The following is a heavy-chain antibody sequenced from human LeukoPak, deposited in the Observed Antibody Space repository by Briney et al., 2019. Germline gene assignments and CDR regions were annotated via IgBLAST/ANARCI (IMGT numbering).Heavy chain of an antibody. CDR1: GGSISSGGYY. J-gene: IGHJ4*02. CDR2: IYYSGST. CDR3: ARSLYSSSSGDLDY. D-gene: IGHD6-6*01. Sequence: SETLSLTCTVSGGSISSGGYYWSWIRQHPGKGLEWIGYIYYSGSTYYNPSLKSRFTISVDTSKNQFSLKLSSVTAADTAVYYCARSLYSSSSGDLDYWGQGTLVTVSS. V-gene: IGHV4-31*03.